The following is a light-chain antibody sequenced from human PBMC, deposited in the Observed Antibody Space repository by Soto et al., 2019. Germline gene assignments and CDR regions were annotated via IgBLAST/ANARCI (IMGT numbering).Light chain of an antibody. Sequence: DIQMTQSPSTLSASVGDRVTITCRASHSVSRWLAWYQQKPGKAPKFLIYDASSLESGVQSRFSGSGSGTDFTLTIRSLQPEDVATYYCKKYNSAPWTFGQGTKVDIK. J-gene: IGKJ1*01. CDR1: HSVSRW. CDR2: DAS. V-gene: IGKV1-5*01. CDR3: KKYNSAPWT.